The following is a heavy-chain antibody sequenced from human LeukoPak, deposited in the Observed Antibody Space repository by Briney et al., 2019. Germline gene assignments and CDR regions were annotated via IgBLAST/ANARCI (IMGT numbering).Heavy chain of an antibody. Sequence: SVKVSCKASGGTFSSYAISWVRQAPGQGLEWMGRIIPIFGTANYAQKFQGRVTITADESTSTAYMELSSLRSEDTAVYYCARGWRVAAAGSSLDYWGQGTLVTVSS. CDR2: IIPIFGTA. J-gene: IGHJ4*02. D-gene: IGHD6-13*01. CDR1: GGTFSSYA. CDR3: ARGWRVAAAGSSLDY. V-gene: IGHV1-69*13.